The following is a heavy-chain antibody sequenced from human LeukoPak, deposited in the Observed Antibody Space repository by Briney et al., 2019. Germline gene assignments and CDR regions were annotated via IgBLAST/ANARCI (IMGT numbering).Heavy chain of an antibody. V-gene: IGHV3-30*04. CDR2: ISYDGSNK. D-gene: IGHD3-9*01. J-gene: IGHJ5*02. CDR1: GFTFSSYA. Sequence: GGSLRLSCAASGFTFSSYAMHWVRQAPGKGLEWVAVISYDGSNKYYADSVKGRFTISRDNSKNTLYLQMNSLRAEDTAVYYCARENLLRYFAWLPRGGGWFDPWGQGTLVTVSS. CDR3: ARENLLRYFAWLPRGGGWFDP.